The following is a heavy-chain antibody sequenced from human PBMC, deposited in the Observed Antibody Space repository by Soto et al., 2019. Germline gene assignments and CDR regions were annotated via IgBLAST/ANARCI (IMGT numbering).Heavy chain of an antibody. CDR3: ARSPRSSPYFDY. J-gene: IGHJ4*02. V-gene: IGHV5-51*07. CDR1: GYTFSNFW. D-gene: IGHD6-13*01. Sequence: GESLKISCHCSGYTFSNFWIAWVHQLPGKGLEWMGIIYPGDYETRYSPSFHGKVTISADRSIGTAYLQWSSLEASDSAFYFCARSPRSSPYFDYWGQGALVTVSS. CDR2: IYPGDYET.